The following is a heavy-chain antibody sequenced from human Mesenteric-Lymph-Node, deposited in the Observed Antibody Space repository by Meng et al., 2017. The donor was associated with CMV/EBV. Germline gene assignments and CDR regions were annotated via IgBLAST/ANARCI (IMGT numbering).Heavy chain of an antibody. CDR3: ARAARVRWYFDL. V-gene: IGHV1-69*02. D-gene: IGHD3-10*01. Sequence: SVKVSCKASGGTFSSYTISWVRQAPGQGLEWMGRIIPILGIANYAQKFQGRVTITADKSTSTAYMELSSLRSEDTAVYYCARAARVRWYFDLWGRGTLVTVSS. CDR2: IIPILGIA. CDR1: GGTFSSYT. J-gene: IGHJ2*01.